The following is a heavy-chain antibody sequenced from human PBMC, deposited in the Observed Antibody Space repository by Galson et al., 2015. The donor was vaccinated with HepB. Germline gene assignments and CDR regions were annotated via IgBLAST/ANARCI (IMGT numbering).Heavy chain of an antibody. V-gene: IGHV5-51*01. Sequence: QSGAEVKKPGESLKISCKGSGYSFTSYWIGWVRQMPGKGLEWMGIIYPGDSDTRYSPSFQGQVTISADKSISTAYLQWSSLKASDTAMYYCARHSRGERWELLQWFDPWGQGTLVTVSS. CDR1: GYSFTSYW. J-gene: IGHJ5*02. D-gene: IGHD1-26*01. CDR3: ARHSRGERWELLQWFDP. CDR2: IYPGDSDT.